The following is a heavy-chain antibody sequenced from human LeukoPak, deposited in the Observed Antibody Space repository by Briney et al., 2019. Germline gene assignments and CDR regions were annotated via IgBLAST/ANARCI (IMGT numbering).Heavy chain of an antibody. CDR2: INSDGSST. D-gene: IGHD5-24*01. CDR1: GFTFSSYW. Sequence: PGESLRLSCAASGFTFSSYWMHWVRQAPGKGLVWVSRINSDGSSTSYADSVKGRFTISRDNAKNTLYLQMNSLRAEDTAVYYCASDWGRDGYNRGGWGQGTLVTVSS. V-gene: IGHV3-74*01. CDR3: ASDWGRDGYNRGG. J-gene: IGHJ4*02.